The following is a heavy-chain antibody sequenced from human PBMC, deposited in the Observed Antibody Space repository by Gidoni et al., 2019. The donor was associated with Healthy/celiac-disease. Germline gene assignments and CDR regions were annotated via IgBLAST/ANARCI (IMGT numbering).Heavy chain of an antibody. CDR3: ARGSLRLGY. Sequence: QVQLQQWGAGLFKPSATLSLTCAVYGGSFSGYYWSWLRPPPGKGLEWIGEINHSGSTNYNPSLKSRVTISVDTSKNQFSLKLSSVTAADTAVYYCARGSLRLGYWGQGTLVTVSS. CDR1: GGSFSGYY. V-gene: IGHV4-34*01. J-gene: IGHJ4*02. CDR2: INHSGST.